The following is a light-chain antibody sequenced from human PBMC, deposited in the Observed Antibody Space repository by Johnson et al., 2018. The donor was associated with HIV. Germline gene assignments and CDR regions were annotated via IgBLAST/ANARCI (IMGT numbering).Light chain of an antibody. CDR3: GTWDTSLTTVGV. J-gene: IGLJ1*01. Sequence: QSVLTQPPSVSAAPGQKVTISCSGSSSTIGNNYVSWYQVLPGTAPKLLIYKNNNRPSGIPARFSGSKSDTSATLAITGLQTGDEADYYCGTWDTSLTTVGVFGTGTKVTVL. CDR2: KNN. CDR1: SSTIGNNY. V-gene: IGLV1-51*02.